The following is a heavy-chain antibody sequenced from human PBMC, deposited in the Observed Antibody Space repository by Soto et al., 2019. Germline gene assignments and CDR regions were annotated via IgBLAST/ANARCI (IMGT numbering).Heavy chain of an antibody. J-gene: IGHJ4*02. CDR1: GGSIISYY. CDR2: IYYSGST. D-gene: IGHD5-12*01. Sequence: PSETLSLTCTVSGGSIISYYWSWIRQPPGKGLEWIGYIYYSGSTNYNPSLKSRVTISVDTSKNQFSLKLSSVTAADTAVYYCLRDPSGYDPLDYCGQRTLFTSSS. CDR3: LRDPSGYDPLDY. V-gene: IGHV4-59*01.